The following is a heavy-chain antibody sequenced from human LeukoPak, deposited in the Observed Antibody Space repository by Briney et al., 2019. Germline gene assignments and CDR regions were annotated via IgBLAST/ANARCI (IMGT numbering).Heavy chain of an antibody. D-gene: IGHD6-13*01. J-gene: IGHJ4*02. CDR3: AKGNRKAAATYQFDY. CDR2: ISGSGGST. Sequence: GGSLRLSCAASGFTFSSYAMSWVRQAPGKGLEWASAISGSGGSTYYADSVKGRFTISRDNSKNTLYLQMNSLRAEDTAVYYCAKGNRKAAATYQFDYWGQGTLVTVSS. V-gene: IGHV3-23*01. CDR1: GFTFSSYA.